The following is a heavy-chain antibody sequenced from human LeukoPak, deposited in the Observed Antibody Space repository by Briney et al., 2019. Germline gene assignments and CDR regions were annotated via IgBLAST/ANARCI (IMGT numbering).Heavy chain of an antibody. CDR1: GGSFSGYY. V-gene: IGHV4-34*01. Sequence: SETLSLTCAVYGGSFSGYYWSWIRQPPGKGLEWIGEINHSGSTNNNPSLKSRVTISVDTSKNQFSLKLSSVTAADTAVYYCASLARYCSGGSCYLGDAFDIWGQGTMVTVSS. J-gene: IGHJ3*02. CDR3: ASLARYCSGGSCYLGDAFDI. D-gene: IGHD2-15*01. CDR2: INHSGST.